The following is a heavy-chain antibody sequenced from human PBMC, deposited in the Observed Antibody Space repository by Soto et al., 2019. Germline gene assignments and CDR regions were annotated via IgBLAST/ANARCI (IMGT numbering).Heavy chain of an antibody. CDR3: ARSQDSSGYWNNCFDP. CDR1: GGTFSTYT. D-gene: IGHD3-22*01. CDR2: IIPLFGTA. V-gene: IGHV1-69*13. Sequence: SVKVSCKASGGTFSTYTMTWVRQAPGQGLEWMGGIIPLFGTANYAQKFQGRVTITADESTSTVYMELSSLRSEDTAVYYCARSQDSSGYWNNCFDPWGLGTLVTVSS. J-gene: IGHJ5*02.